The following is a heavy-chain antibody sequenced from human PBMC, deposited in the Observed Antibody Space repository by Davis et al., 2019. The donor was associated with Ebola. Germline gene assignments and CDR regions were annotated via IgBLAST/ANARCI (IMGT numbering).Heavy chain of an antibody. CDR3: AKDTAAIRFRYFDL. Sequence: SLKISCAASGFTFDDYAMHWVRQAPGKGLEWVSGISWNSGSIGYADSVKGRFTISRDNAKNSLYLQMNSLRAEDMALYYCAKDTAAIRFRYFDLWGRGTLVTVSS. V-gene: IGHV3-9*03. D-gene: IGHD2-2*01. CDR1: GFTFDDYA. J-gene: IGHJ2*01. CDR2: ISWNSGSI.